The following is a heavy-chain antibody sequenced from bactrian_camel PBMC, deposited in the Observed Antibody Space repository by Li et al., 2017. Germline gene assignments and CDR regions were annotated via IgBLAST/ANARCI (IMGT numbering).Heavy chain of an antibody. Sequence: QLVESGGGAAQVGGSLKLSCSISGHTDPDDCMAWIRQAPGKEREWVAHGVFEIAPVYAASVKGRFFFTRESAKNTIHLQMNTLQPDDTAMYYCVADSSCRPIIATTPALQGQGTQVTVGIDVWGKGTQVTVS. V-gene: IGHV3S53*01. D-gene: IGHD2*01. CDR1: GHTDPDDC. J-gene: IGHJ7*01. CDR2: GVFEIAP.